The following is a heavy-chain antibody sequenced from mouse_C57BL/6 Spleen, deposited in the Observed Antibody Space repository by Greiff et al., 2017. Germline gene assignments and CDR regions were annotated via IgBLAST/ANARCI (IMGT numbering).Heavy chain of an antibody. Sequence: VQLQQSGAELVKPGASVKISCKASGYAFSSYWMNWVKQRPGKGLEWIGQIDPGDGDTNYNGTFKGKATLTADTSSSTAYMQLSSLTSEDSAVYFCARRGYYEGYYAMDYWGQGTSVTVSS. V-gene: IGHV1-80*01. CDR1: GYAFSSYW. CDR3: ARRGYYEGYYAMDY. D-gene: IGHD2-3*01. CDR2: IDPGDGDT. J-gene: IGHJ4*01.